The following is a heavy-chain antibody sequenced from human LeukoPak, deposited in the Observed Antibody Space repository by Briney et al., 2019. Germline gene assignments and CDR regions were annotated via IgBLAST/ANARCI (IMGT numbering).Heavy chain of an antibody. V-gene: IGHV1-2*02. CDR3: ARLGRARDQYISSWYIWFDP. D-gene: IGHD6-13*01. Sequence: ASVKVSCKASGYTFTGYYIHWVRQAPGQGLEWMGWMNPNSGGTNSAQNFQGRITMTRDTSISTAYMELSRLRSDDTAVYYCARLGRARDQYISSWYIWFDPWGQGTLVTVSS. CDR2: MNPNSGGT. J-gene: IGHJ5*02. CDR1: GYTFTGYY.